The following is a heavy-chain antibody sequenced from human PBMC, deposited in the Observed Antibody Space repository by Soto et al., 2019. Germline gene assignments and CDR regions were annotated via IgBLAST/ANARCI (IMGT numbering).Heavy chain of an antibody. CDR2: IKSKTDGGTT. CDR3: TTDDAPYYDFWSGYPVLGYYYGMDV. J-gene: IGHJ6*02. V-gene: IGHV3-15*01. D-gene: IGHD3-3*01. CDR1: GFTFRNAW. Sequence: AGSLRLSCAASGFTFRNAWMSWVRQAPGKGLEGVGRIKSKTDGGTTDYAAPVKGRFTISRDDSKNTLYLQMNSLKTEDTAVYYCTTDDAPYYDFWSGYPVLGYYYGMDVWGQGTTVTVSS.